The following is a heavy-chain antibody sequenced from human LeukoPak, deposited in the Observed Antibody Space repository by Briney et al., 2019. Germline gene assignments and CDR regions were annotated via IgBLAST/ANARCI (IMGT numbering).Heavy chain of an antibody. D-gene: IGHD2-2*01. CDR3: ARDLRQLLFDY. CDR2: ISSSSSYI. Sequence: GGSLRLSCAASGFTFSSYSMNWVRQAPGKGLEWVSSISSSSSYIYYADSVKGRFTISRDNAKNSLYLQMNSLRAEDTAVYYCARDLRQLLFDYWGQGTLVTVSS. J-gene: IGHJ4*02. CDR1: GFTFSSYS. V-gene: IGHV3-21*01.